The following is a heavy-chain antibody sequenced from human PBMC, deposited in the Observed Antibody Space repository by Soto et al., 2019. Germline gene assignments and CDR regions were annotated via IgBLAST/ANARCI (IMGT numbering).Heavy chain of an antibody. Sequence: GGSLRLSCAASGFTFSSYAMSWVLQAPGKGLEWVSAISGSGGSTYYADSVKGRFTISRDNSKNTLYLQMNSLRAEDTAVYYCAKVYCSSTSCYYPEYYFDYWGQGTLVTVSS. V-gene: IGHV3-23*01. J-gene: IGHJ4*02. CDR3: AKVYCSSTSCYYPEYYFDY. D-gene: IGHD2-2*01. CDR1: GFTFSSYA. CDR2: ISGSGGST.